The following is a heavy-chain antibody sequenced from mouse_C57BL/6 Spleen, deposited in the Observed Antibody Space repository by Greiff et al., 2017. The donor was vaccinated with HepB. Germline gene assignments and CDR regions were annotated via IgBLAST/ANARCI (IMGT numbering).Heavy chain of an antibody. CDR1: GYTFTSYW. CDR3: ARRGCYGRSLFAY. V-gene: IGHV1-50*01. CDR2: IDPSDSYT. D-gene: IGHD1-1*01. J-gene: IGHJ3*01. Sequence: QVQLQQPGAELVKPGASVKLSCKASGYTFTSYWMQWVKQRPGQGLEWIGEIDPSDSYTNYNQKFKGKATLTVDTSSSTAYMQLSSLTSEDSAVYYCARRGCYGRSLFAYWGQGTLVTVSA.